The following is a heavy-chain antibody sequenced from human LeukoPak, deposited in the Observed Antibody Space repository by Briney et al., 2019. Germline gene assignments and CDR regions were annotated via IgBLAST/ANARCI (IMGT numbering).Heavy chain of an antibody. CDR1: GGSISSGSYY. D-gene: IGHD4-11*01. J-gene: IGHJ4*02. CDR3: ARGQTTLGIAFDY. CDR2: IYYSGST. Sequence: PSQTLSLTCTVSGGSISSGSYYWSWIRQPPGKGLEWIGYIYYSGSTNYNPSLKSRVTISVDTSKNQFSLKLSSVTAADTAVYYCARGQTTLGIAFDYWGQGTLVTVSS. V-gene: IGHV4-61*01.